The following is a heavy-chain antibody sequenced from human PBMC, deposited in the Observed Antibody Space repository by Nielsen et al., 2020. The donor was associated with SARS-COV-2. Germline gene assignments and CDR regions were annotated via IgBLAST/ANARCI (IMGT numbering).Heavy chain of an antibody. D-gene: IGHD2-2*01. Sequence: GESLKISCAASGFTFSDYYMSWIRQAPGKGLEWVSYISSSGSTIYYADPVKGRFTISRDNAKNSLYLQMNSLRAEDTAVYYCARDPPGSTFDYWGQGTLVTVSS. CDR1: GFTFSDYY. CDR2: ISSSGSTI. V-gene: IGHV3-11*04. CDR3: ARDPPGSTFDY. J-gene: IGHJ4*02.